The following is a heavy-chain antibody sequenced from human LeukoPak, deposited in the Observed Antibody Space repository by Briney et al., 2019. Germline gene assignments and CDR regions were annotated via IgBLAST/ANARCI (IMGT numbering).Heavy chain of an antibody. Sequence: SETLSLTCAVSGGSSSSGGYSWSWIRQPPGKGLEWIGYIYHSGSTYYNPSLKSRVTISVDRSKNQFSLKLSSVTAADTAVYYCARGYKSGSSSPRYFDLWGRGTLVTVSS. CDR2: IYHSGST. J-gene: IGHJ2*01. V-gene: IGHV4-30-2*01. D-gene: IGHD6-6*01. CDR3: ARGYKSGSSSPRYFDL. CDR1: GGSSSSGGYS.